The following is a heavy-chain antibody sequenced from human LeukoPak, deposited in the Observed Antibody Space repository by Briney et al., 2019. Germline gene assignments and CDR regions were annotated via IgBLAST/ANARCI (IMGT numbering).Heavy chain of an antibody. CDR1: GGTFSSYA. Sequence: ASVKLSCKASGGTFSSYAISWVRQAPGQGLEWMGRSIPILGIANYAQKFQGRVTITADKSTSTAYMELSSLRSEDTAVYYCARDSDSSGWRYNWFDPWGQGTLVTVSS. J-gene: IGHJ5*02. CDR3: ARDSDSSGWRYNWFDP. D-gene: IGHD6-19*01. CDR2: SIPILGIA. V-gene: IGHV1-69*04.